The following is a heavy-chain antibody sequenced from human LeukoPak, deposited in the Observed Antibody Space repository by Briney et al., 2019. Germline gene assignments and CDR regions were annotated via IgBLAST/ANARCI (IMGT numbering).Heavy chain of an antibody. CDR2: IRYDGSNK. CDR1: GFTFSSYG. V-gene: IGHV3-30*02. CDR3: AKLADQYSSSYDY. Sequence: GGSLRLSCAASGFTFSSYGMHWVRQAPGKGLEWVAFIRYDGSNKYYADSVKGRFTISRDNSKNTLYLQMNSLRAEDAAVYYCAKLADQYSSSYDYWGQGTLVTVSS. D-gene: IGHD6-13*01. J-gene: IGHJ4*02.